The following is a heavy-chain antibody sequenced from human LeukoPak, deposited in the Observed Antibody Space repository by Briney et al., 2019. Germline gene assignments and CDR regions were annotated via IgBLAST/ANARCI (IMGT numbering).Heavy chain of an antibody. Sequence: GGSLRLSCAASGFTFRTFGMNWVRRAPGKGLEWVSSIGSRNVYIYYADSVKGRFTISRDDARNSLYLQMNSLRAEDTAGYFCARDYDGEVAVPANWFAPWGQGTLVTVSS. CDR3: ARDYDGEVAVPANWFAP. D-gene: IGHD2-15*01. CDR2: IGSRNVYI. CDR1: GFTFRTFG. V-gene: IGHV3-21*01. J-gene: IGHJ5*02.